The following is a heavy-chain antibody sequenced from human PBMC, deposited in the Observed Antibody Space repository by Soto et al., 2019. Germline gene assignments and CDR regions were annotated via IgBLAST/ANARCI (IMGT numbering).Heavy chain of an antibody. Sequence: QVQLQESGPGLVKPSQTLSLTCTVSGGSISSGGYYWRWIRQHPGKGLEWIGYIYYSGSTYYNPSLKIRVTISVDTSKNQCSLKLSSVTAADTAVYYCARGGAVYFDYWGQGTLVTVSS. CDR3: ARGGAVYFDY. D-gene: IGHD6-19*01. V-gene: IGHV4-31*03. CDR1: GGSISSGGYY. J-gene: IGHJ4*02. CDR2: IYYSGST.